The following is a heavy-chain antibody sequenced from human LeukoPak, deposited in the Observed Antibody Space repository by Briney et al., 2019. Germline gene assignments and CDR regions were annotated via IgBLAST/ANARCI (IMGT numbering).Heavy chain of an antibody. V-gene: IGHV3-7*01. CDR2: INQDGSVK. CDR3: ARDPGFSAFDI. J-gene: IGHJ3*02. CDR1: GFTCSRSW. Sequence: GGSLRLSCAASGFTCSRSWMTWVRQAPGKALEFVANINQDGSVKNYVDFVRGRFTISRDNAKNSLYLQMNSLRAEDTAVYYCARDPGFSAFDIWGQGTMVTVSS. D-gene: IGHD6-25*01.